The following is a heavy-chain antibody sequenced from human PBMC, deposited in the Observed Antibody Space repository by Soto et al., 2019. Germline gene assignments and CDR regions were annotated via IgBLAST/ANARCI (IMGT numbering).Heavy chain of an antibody. Sequence: QVQLVQSGAEVKKPGSSVKVSCKASGGTFSSYTISWVRQAPGQGLEWMGRIIPILGIANYAQKFQGRVTITADKSTSTAYMELSSLRSEDPAVYYCARYCSSTSCLNYFDYWGQGTLVTVSS. D-gene: IGHD2-2*01. J-gene: IGHJ4*02. CDR3: ARYCSSTSCLNYFDY. V-gene: IGHV1-69*02. CDR2: IIPILGIA. CDR1: GGTFSSYT.